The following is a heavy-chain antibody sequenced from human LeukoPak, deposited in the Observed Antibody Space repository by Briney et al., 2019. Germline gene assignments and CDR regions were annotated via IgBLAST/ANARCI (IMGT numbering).Heavy chain of an antibody. CDR2: ISNNDRSI. CDR1: GFTFSNYN. CDR3: ATAARRRWAQRFDY. J-gene: IGHJ4*02. V-gene: IGHV3-48*04. Sequence: PGGSLRLSCAASGFTFSNYNMNWVRQAPGKGLEWISYISNNDRSIYYADSVKGRFTISRDNAKNSLYLEMSSLRADDTAIYYCATAARRRWAQRFDYWGQGTQVTVSS. D-gene: IGHD3-16*01.